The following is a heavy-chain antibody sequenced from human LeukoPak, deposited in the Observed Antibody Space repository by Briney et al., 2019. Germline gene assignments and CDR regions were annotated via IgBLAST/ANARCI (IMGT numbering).Heavy chain of an antibody. CDR2: IYYSGST. J-gene: IGHJ4*02. Sequence: SETLSLTCTVSGGSISSSSYYWGWIRQPPGKGLEWIGSIYYSGSTYYNPSLKSRVTISVDTSKNQFSLKLSSVTAADTAVYYCARHLLHLRFADYWGQGTLVTVSS. D-gene: IGHD3-3*01. V-gene: IGHV4-39*01. CDR3: ARHLLHLRFADY. CDR1: GGSISSSSYY.